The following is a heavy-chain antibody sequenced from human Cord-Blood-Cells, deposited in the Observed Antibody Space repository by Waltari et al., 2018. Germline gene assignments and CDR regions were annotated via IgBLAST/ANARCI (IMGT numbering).Heavy chain of an antibody. V-gene: IGHV1-2*02. J-gene: IGHJ6*03. CDR1: GYTFTGYY. D-gene: IGHD2-2*01. Sequence: QVQLVQSGAEVKKPGASVKVSCKASGYTFTGYYMHWVRQPPGQGLEWMGWINPNSGGTNYAQKFQGRVTMTRDTSISTAYMELSRLRSDDTAVYYCASHGYLGDSGPAANYYYYMDVWGKGTTVTVSS. CDR3: ASHGYLGDSGPAANYYYYMDV. CDR2: INPNSGGT.